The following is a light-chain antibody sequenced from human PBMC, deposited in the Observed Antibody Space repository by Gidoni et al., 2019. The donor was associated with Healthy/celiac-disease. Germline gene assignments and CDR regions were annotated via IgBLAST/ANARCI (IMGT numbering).Light chain of an antibody. CDR3: QQYGSSSLT. Sequence: EIVLTQSPGTRSLSPGERATLSCRASQSVSSSYLAWYQQKPGQAPRLLLYGASSRATGIPDRFSGSGSGTDFTLTISRLEPEDFAVYYCQQYGSSSLTFGGGTKVEIK. V-gene: IGKV3-20*01. CDR1: QSVSSSY. J-gene: IGKJ4*01. CDR2: GAS.